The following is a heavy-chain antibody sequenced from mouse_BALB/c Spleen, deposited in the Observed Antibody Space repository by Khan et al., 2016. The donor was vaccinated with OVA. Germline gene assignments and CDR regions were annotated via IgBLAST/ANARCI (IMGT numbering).Heavy chain of an antibody. J-gene: IGHJ3*01. CDR1: GFTFIDYG. V-gene: IGHV5-15*02. CDR3: VRGGFAY. CDR2: ISSVAYSI. Sequence: EVELVESGGGLVQPGGSRKLSCAASGFTFIDYGMAWVRQTPGKGPEWIAFISSVAYSIYYADTVTGRFTISRENAKNTLYLEMSSLRSDVTAMYYCVRGGFAYWGQGTLVTVSA.